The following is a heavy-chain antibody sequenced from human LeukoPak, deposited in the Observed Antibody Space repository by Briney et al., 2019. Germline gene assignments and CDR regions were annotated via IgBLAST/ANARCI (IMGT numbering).Heavy chain of an antibody. D-gene: IGHD3-10*01. J-gene: IGHJ4*02. Sequence: PGGSLRLSCAASGFTFSSYWMHWVRQAPGKGLVWVSRINSDGSSTSYADSVKGRFTISRDNAKNTLHLQMNSLRVEDTAVYYCAICEPSWGVVFASEAHYCGQGTLVAVCS. V-gene: IGHV3-74*01. CDR3: AICEPSWGVVFASEAHY. CDR1: GFTFSSYW. CDR2: INSDGSST.